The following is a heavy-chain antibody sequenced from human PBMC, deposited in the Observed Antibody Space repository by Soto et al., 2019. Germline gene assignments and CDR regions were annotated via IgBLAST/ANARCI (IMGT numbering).Heavy chain of an antibody. V-gene: IGHV1-69*01. D-gene: IGHD3-16*01. Sequence: QVQLVQSGAEVKKPGSSVKVSCKASGGTFSSYAISWVRQAPGQGLEWMGGIIPIFGTANYAQKFQGRVTITADESTSTAYMELSSLRSEDTAVYYCARDWILRLGELKSPWFGPWGQGTLVTVSS. CDR2: IIPIFGTA. CDR3: ARDWILRLGELKSPWFGP. CDR1: GGTFSSYA. J-gene: IGHJ5*02.